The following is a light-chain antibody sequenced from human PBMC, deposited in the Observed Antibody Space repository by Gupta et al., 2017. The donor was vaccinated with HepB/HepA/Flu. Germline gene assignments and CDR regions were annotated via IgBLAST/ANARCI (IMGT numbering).Light chain of an antibody. CDR3: RQRLECPFS. CDR1: QSLLNSDDGNIY. CDR2: TIS. J-gene: IGKJ4*01. Sequence: IVMTQTPLSLPVTPGEPAPISCRSSQSLLNSDDGNIYLDWYVQKAGQSPHLLIYTISHRASGVPDRFSGSGSDTYFRLNISSVEAEDVVVYCCRQRLECPFSFGGETKVEIK. V-gene: IGKV2-40*01.